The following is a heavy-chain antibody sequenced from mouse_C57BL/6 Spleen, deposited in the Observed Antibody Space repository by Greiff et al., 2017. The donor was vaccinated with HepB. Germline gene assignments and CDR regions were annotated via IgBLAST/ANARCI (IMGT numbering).Heavy chain of an antibody. J-gene: IGHJ2*01. CDR1: GYTFTSYW. CDR2: IDPSDSYT. V-gene: IGHV1-50*01. CDR3: ARGWDEVYY. D-gene: IGHD1-1*02. Sequence: QVQLQQPGAELVKPGASVKLSCKASGYTFTSYWMQWVKQRPGQGLEWIGEIDPSDSYTNYNQKFKGKATLTVDTSSSTAYMQLSSLTSEDSAVYYCARGWDEVYYWGQGTTLTVSS.